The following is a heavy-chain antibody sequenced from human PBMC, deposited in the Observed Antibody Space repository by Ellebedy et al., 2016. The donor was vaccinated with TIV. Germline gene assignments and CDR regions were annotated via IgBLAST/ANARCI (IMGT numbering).Heavy chain of an antibody. CDR1: GFTFSSYW. CDR2: INSDGSST. Sequence: GGSLRLSCAASGFTFSSYWMHWVRQAPGKGLVWVSRINSDGSSTTYADSVKGRFTIPRYNAKNTLYLQMSSLTAEDTAVYYCARLRANSPLNLYWYFDLWGRGTLVTVSS. CDR3: ARLRANSPLNLYWYFDL. D-gene: IGHD1-1*01. V-gene: IGHV3-74*01. J-gene: IGHJ2*01.